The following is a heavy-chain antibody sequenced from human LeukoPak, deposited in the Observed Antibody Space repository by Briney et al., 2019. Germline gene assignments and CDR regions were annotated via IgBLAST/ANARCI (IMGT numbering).Heavy chain of an antibody. J-gene: IGHJ5*02. CDR3: ARRRGVIQMWFDP. Sequence: SETLSLTCTVSGGSISSSSYYWGWIRQPPGKGLEWIGSIYYSGSTYYNPSLKGRVTISVDTSKNQFSLKLSSVTAADTAVYYCARRRGVIQMWFDPWGQGTLVTVSS. CDR1: GGSISSSSYY. D-gene: IGHD3-10*01. CDR2: IYYSGST. V-gene: IGHV4-39*01.